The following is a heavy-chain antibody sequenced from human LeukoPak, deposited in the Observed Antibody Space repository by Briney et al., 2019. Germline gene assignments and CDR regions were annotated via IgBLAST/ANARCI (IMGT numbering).Heavy chain of an antibody. V-gene: IGHV1-18*01. CDR2: ISVYNGNT. J-gene: IGHJ4*02. D-gene: IGHD6-6*01. Sequence: ASVKVSCKASGYTFTSYAMNWVRQAPGEGLEWMGWISVYNGNTNYVQNLQGRVTLTTDTSTSTAYMELRSLRSDDTAVYYCTRDRRAPYYFDYWGQGTLVTVSS. CDR1: GYTFTSYA. CDR3: TRDRRAPYYFDY.